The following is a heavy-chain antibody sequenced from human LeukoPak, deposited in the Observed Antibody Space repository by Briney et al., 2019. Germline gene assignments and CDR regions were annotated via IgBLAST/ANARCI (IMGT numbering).Heavy chain of an antibody. CDR1: GFTFSSYG. Sequence: GGSLRLSCAASGFTFSSYGMHWVRQAPGKGLEWVAVISYDGTNKYYADSVKGRFTISRDNSKNTLYLQMNSLRAEDTAVYYCAKDVPITSSHKGGFDYWGQGTLVTVSS. CDR2: ISYDGTNK. D-gene: IGHD3-10*01. CDR3: AKDVPITSSHKGGFDY. V-gene: IGHV3-30*18. J-gene: IGHJ4*02.